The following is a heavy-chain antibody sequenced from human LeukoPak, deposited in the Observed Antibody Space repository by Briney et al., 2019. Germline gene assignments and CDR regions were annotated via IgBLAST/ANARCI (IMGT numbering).Heavy chain of an antibody. D-gene: IGHD2-2*01. V-gene: IGHV4-59*12. CDR2: IHFSGST. CDR1: GGSMGGSY. J-gene: IGHJ4*02. Sequence: PSETLSLTCTVSGGSMGGSYWSWIRQPPGKGLEWIAYIHFSGSTNYNPSLKSRVTISVDTSKNQFSLKLSSVTAADTAVYYCARGRGIVVVPAASTRPFDYWGQGTLVTVSS. CDR3: ARGRGIVVVPAASTRPFDY.